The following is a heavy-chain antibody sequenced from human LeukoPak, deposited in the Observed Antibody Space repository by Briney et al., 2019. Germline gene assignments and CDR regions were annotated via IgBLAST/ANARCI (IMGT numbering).Heavy chain of an antibody. Sequence: PGRSLRLSCAASGFTFSTHGMHWVRRAPGKGLEWVAVISYDGSNKYYADSVKGRFTISRDNSKNMLYLQVNSLRAEDTAVYYCAKGRSSGYYFFDYWGQGTLVTVSS. CDR3: AKGRSSGYYFFDY. CDR2: ISYDGSNK. CDR1: GFTFSTHG. D-gene: IGHD3-22*01. J-gene: IGHJ4*02. V-gene: IGHV3-30*18.